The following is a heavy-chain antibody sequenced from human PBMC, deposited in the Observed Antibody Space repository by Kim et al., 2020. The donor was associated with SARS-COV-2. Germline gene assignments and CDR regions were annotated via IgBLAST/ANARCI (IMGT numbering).Heavy chain of an antibody. Sequence: SETLSLICSVSGDSINNYKYYWGWIRQPPGKGLEWIASIYYTGNTYHNPSLQSRVTMSIDTSKNQFSLNLTSVTAADTAIYYCVRDGAGITAAGTDSWGQGTLVTVAS. CDR3: VRDGAGITAAGTDS. J-gene: IGHJ4*02. CDR2: IYYTGNT. CDR1: GDSINNYKYY. D-gene: IGHD6-13*01. V-gene: IGHV4-39*07.